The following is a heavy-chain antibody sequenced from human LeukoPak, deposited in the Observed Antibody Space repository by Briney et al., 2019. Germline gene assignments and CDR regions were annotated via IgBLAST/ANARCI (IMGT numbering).Heavy chain of an antibody. CDR1: GFTFSSYD. CDR2: VRYDGSQK. CDR3: AKGGARLHSYYFDY. V-gene: IGHV3-30*02. Sequence: GGSLRLSCAASGFTFSSYDMYWVRQAPGKGLDWVAFVRYDGSQKYYADSVKGRFTLSRDNSKNTLYLQMNSLRAEDTAVFYCAKGGARLHSYYFDYWGQGTLVTVSS. J-gene: IGHJ4*02. D-gene: IGHD1-26*01.